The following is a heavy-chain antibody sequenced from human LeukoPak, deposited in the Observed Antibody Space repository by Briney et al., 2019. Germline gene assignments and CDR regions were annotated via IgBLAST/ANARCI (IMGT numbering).Heavy chain of an antibody. CDR3: ARVRYSGYEAYFDY. V-gene: IGHV4-34*01. D-gene: IGHD5-12*01. CDR2: INHSGST. J-gene: IGHJ4*02. Sequence: PSETLSLTCTVSGGSISSYYWSWIRQPPGKGLEWIGEINHSGSTNYNPSLKSRVTISVDTSKNQFSLKLSSVTAADTAVYYCARVRYSGYEAYFDYWGQGTLVTVSS. CDR1: GGSISSYY.